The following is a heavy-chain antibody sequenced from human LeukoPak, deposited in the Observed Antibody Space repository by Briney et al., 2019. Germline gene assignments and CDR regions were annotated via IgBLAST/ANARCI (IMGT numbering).Heavy chain of an antibody. D-gene: IGHD2-2*02. J-gene: IGHJ4*02. CDR3: ARDRCSSTSCYIEFDY. CDR2: IIPIFDTA. CDR1: GGTFSSYA. V-gene: IGHV1-69*05. Sequence: SVKVSCKASGGTFSSYAISWVRQAPGQGLEWMGGIIPIFDTANYAQKFQGRVTITTDESTSTAYMELSSLRSEDTAVYYCARDRCSSTSCYIEFDYWGQGTLVTVSS.